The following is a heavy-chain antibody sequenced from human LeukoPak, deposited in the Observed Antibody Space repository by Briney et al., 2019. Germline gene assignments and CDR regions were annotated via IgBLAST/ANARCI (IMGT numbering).Heavy chain of an antibody. CDR1: GFTFSSYE. Sequence: GGSLRLSCAASGFTFSSYEMNWVRQAPGKGLEWVSYISSSGSTIYYADSVKGRFTISRDNAKNSLYLQMNSLRAEDTAVYYCATYYYDSSDYPFDYWGQGTLVTVSS. CDR2: ISSSGSTI. V-gene: IGHV3-48*03. CDR3: ATYYYDSSDYPFDY. D-gene: IGHD3-22*01. J-gene: IGHJ4*02.